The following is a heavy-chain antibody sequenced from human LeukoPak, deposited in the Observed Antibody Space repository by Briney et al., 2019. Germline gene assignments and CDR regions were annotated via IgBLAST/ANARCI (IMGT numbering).Heavy chain of an antibody. D-gene: IGHD3-10*01. CDR3: ARSNLYYGSGSYWVDY. CDR1: GFTFSSYS. Sequence: GRSLRLSCAASGFTFSSYSMNWVRQAPGKGLEWVSSISSSSYIYYADSVKGRFTISRDNAKNSLYLQMNSLRAEDTAVYYCARSNLYYGSGSYWVDYWGQGTLVTVSS. CDR2: ISSSSYI. V-gene: IGHV3-21*01. J-gene: IGHJ4*02.